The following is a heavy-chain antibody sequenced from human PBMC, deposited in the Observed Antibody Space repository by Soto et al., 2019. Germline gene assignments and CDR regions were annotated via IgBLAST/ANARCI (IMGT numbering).Heavy chain of an antibody. D-gene: IGHD3-16*02. J-gene: IGHJ4*02. CDR2: ISSSSSYI. Sequence: EVQLVESGGGLVKPGGSLRLSCAASGFTFSSYSMNWVRQAPGKGLEWVSSISSSSSYIYYADSVKGRFTISRDNAKKSVYLQMNSLRAEDTAVYYCAKVAGELSTRSFDYWGQGTLVTVSS. CDR1: GFTFSSYS. V-gene: IGHV3-21*01. CDR3: AKVAGELSTRSFDY.